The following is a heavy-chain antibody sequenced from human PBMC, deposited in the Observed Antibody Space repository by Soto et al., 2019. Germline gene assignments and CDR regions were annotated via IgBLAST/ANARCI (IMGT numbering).Heavy chain of an antibody. D-gene: IGHD5-12*01. CDR1: GASVSSAEHY. Sequence: QVQLQESGPGLVKASQTLSLTCTLSGASVSSAEHYWSWIRQPPGKGLEWIGYTSYWGGSYYNDSLQRRVSISVETSQNQFSLKLTSVTAADTAVYYCARLSGYDPAGAADKWGPGILVSVSS. V-gene: IGHV4-30-4*01. CDR2: TSYWGGS. CDR3: ARLSGYDPAGAADK. J-gene: IGHJ4*02.